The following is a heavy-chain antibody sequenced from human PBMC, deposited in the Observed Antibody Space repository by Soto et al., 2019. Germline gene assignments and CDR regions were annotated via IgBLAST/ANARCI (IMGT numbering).Heavy chain of an antibody. Sequence: QVQLQESGPGLVKPSQTLSLTCTVSGGSISSGGYYWSWIRQHPGKGLEWIGYIYYSRSTYYNPSLKSRVTISVDTSKNQFSLKLSSVTAADTAVYYCALSIAARQTDYYYGMDVWGQGTTVTVSS. CDR3: ALSIAARQTDYYYGMDV. CDR2: IYYSRST. CDR1: GGSISSGGYY. V-gene: IGHV4-31*03. D-gene: IGHD6-6*01. J-gene: IGHJ6*02.